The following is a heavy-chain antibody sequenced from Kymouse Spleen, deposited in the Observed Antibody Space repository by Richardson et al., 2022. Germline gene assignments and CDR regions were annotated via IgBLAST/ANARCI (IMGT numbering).Heavy chain of an antibody. D-gene: IGHD5-12*01. CDR1: GGSFSGYY. V-gene: IGHV4-34*01. CDR2: INHSGST. J-gene: IGHJ4*02. CDR3: ASLRDIVATYFDY. Sequence: QVQLQQWGAGLLKPSETLSLTCAVYGGSFSGYYWSWIRQPPGKGLEWIGEINHSGSTNYNPSLKSRVTISVDTSKNQFSLKLSSVTAADTAVYYCASLRDIVATYFDYWGQGTLVTVSS.